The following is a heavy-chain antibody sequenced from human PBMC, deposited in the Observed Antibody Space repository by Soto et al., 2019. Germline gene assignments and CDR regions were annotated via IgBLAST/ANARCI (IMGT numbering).Heavy chain of an antibody. J-gene: IGHJ4*02. Sequence: GGSLRLSCAASGFTFTSYAMGWVRQAPGKGLEWVSVISSGGSTYYADSVRGRFTISRDNSKDTLSLQMNSLRAEDTAVYYCAKRRGAGGHFDYRGKGALVTVSS. D-gene: IGHD2-15*01. V-gene: IGHV3-23*01. CDR2: ISSGGST. CDR1: GFTFTSYA. CDR3: AKRRGAGGHFDY.